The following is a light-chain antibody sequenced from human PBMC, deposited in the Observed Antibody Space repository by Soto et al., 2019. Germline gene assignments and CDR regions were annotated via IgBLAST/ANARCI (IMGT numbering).Light chain of an antibody. V-gene: IGKV1-39*01. CDR1: QSISSY. J-gene: IGKJ1*01. CDR3: HKYDTYLWT. CDR2: ATS. Sequence: DIQIPPSTSSLSDSVGDRVTITCRASQSISSYLNWYQQKPGKATKLLIYATSNLKSGVKSRFSGSGSGTEFTLTISSLQPDDFATYYCHKYDTYLWTCGQGTKVDIK.